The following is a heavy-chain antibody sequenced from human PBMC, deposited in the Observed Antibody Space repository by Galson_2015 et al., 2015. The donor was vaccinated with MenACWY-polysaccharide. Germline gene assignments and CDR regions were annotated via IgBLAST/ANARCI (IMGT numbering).Heavy chain of an antibody. D-gene: IGHD3-10*01. Sequence: SLRLSCAASGFTFSTYTMHWVRQAPGKGLEWVAVISNDGNNKYYADSVKGRFTISRDNSKNTLYLQMNSLRAEDTAVYYCARGGSTYYYGSGTYYKFDSWGQGTLVTVSS. CDR2: ISNDGNNK. J-gene: IGHJ4*02. CDR3: ARGGSTYYYGSGTYYKFDS. CDR1: GFTFSTYT. V-gene: IGHV3-30-3*01.